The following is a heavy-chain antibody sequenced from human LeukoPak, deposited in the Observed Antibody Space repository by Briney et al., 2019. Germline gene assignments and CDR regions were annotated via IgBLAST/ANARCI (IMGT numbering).Heavy chain of an antibody. CDR3: ARKPPRGFHDFWSGYND. CDR1: GFTVSSNY. D-gene: IGHD3-3*01. CDR2: IHSGGST. J-gene: IGHJ4*02. Sequence: GGSLRLSRAASGFTVSSNYISWVRQAPGKGLEWVSGIHSGGSTYYADSVKGRFTISRDNSKNTLYLQMNSLRAEDTAVYYCARKPPRGFHDFWSGYNDWGQGTLVTVSS. V-gene: IGHV3-66*02.